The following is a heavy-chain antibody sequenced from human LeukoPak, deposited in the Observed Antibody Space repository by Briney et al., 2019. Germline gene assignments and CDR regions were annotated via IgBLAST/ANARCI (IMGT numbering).Heavy chain of an antibody. V-gene: IGHV4-30-4*01. CDR2: IYYIGNT. J-gene: IGHJ2*01. CDR1: GGSISSGDYY. CDR3: ASAYCGGDCTPYWYFDL. D-gene: IGHD2-21*02. Sequence: SETLSLTCTVSGGSISSGDYYWSWIRQPPGKGLEWIGYIYYIGNTLYNPSLKSRVTISVDTSKNQFSLKLSSVTAADTAVYYCASAYCGGDCTPYWYFDLWGRGTLVTVSS.